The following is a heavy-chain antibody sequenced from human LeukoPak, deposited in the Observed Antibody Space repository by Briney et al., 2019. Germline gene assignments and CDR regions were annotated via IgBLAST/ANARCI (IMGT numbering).Heavy chain of an antibody. Sequence: GASVKVSCKASGYTFTSYDINWVRQATGQGLEWMGWMNPNSGNTGYAQEFQGRVNMTRNTSISTAYMELSSLESEDTAVYYCARRRSGSSGPPSDHWGQGTLVTVSS. D-gene: IGHD6-6*01. V-gene: IGHV1-8*01. CDR2: MNPNSGNT. J-gene: IGHJ4*02. CDR1: GYTFTSYD. CDR3: ARRRSGSSGPPSDH.